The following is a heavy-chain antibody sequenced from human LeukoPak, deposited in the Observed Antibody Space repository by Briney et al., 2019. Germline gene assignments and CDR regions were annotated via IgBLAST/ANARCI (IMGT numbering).Heavy chain of an antibody. V-gene: IGHV1-69*04. CDR2: IIPILGIA. CDR3: ARWEYSGSYGDY. D-gene: IGHD1-26*01. J-gene: IGHJ4*02. CDR1: GYTFTSYD. Sequence: GASVKVSCKASGYTFTSYDINWVRQAPGQGLEWMGRIIPILGIANYAQKFQGRITITADKSTSTAYMELSSLRSEDTAVYYCARWEYSGSYGDYWGQGTLVTVSS.